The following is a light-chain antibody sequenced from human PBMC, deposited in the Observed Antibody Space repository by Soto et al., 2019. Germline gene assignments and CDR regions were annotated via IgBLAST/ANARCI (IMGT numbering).Light chain of an antibody. CDR2: DAS. Sequence: EIVLTQSPATLSLSPGERATLSCRASQSVSSSYLAWYQQKPGQAPRLLIYDASTRATGIPARFSGSGSGTEFTLTISSLQSEDYAIYYCQQYKNWPRTFGQGTKVDNK. CDR3: QQYKNWPRT. V-gene: IGKV3-15*01. J-gene: IGKJ1*01. CDR1: QSVSSSY.